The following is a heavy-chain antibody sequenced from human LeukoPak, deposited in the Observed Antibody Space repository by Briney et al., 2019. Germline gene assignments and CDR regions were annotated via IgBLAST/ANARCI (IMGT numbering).Heavy chain of an antibody. CDR3: AKATGVLRFYYFDY. Sequence: GGSLRLSCAASGFTFSSYAMSWVRQAPGKGLEWVSAISGSGGSTYYADSVKGRFTISRDNSKNTLYLQMNSLRAEDTAVHYCAKATGVLRFYYFDYWGQGTLVTVSS. V-gene: IGHV3-23*01. CDR1: GFTFSSYA. J-gene: IGHJ4*02. D-gene: IGHD3-10*01. CDR2: ISGSGGST.